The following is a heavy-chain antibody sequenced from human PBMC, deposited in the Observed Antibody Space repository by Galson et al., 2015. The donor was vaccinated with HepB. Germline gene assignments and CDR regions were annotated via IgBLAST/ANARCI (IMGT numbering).Heavy chain of an antibody. J-gene: IGHJ3*02. D-gene: IGHD7-27*01. Sequence: ETLSLTCTVSGGSISSSSYYWGWIRQPPGKGLEWIGNIYYSGSTYYNPSLKSRVTISVDTSKNQFSLKLSSVTAADTAVYYCATDEELGEDAFDIWGQGTMVTVSS. CDR3: ATDEELGEDAFDI. V-gene: IGHV4-39*01. CDR1: GGSISSSSYY. CDR2: IYYSGST.